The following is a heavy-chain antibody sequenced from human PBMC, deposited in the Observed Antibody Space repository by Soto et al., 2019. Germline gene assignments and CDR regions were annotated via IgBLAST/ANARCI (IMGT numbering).Heavy chain of an antibody. CDR1: GYTFTGYY. Sequence: ASVKVSCKASGYTFTGYYIHWVRQAPGQGLEWMGWINPNSGGTNYAQKFQGWVTMTRDTSISTAYMELSRLRSDDTAVYYCARAVYDFWSGFTSNYYMDVWGKGTTVTVSS. CDR3: ARAVYDFWSGFTSNYYMDV. V-gene: IGHV1-2*04. D-gene: IGHD3-3*01. CDR2: INPNSGGT. J-gene: IGHJ6*03.